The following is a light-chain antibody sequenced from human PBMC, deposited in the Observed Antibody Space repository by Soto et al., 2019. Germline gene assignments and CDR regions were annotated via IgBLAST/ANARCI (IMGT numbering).Light chain of an antibody. J-gene: IGKJ4*01. CDR3: QQRRDWPLT. CDR1: QSVSSF. CDR2: DAS. Sequence: EIVLTQSPATLSLSPGERATLSCRASQSVSSFLAWYQQKPGQAPRLLVYDASTRATGIPARFSGSGSGTDFTLSISSLEPEDFGVYFCQQRRDWPLTFGGGTKVEIK. V-gene: IGKV3-11*01.